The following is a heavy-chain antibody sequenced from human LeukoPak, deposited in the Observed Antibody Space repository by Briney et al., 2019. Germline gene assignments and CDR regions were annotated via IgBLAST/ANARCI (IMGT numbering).Heavy chain of an antibody. CDR1: GGSISSGSYY. D-gene: IGHD6-13*01. CDR2: IYTSGST. CDR3: ARVVPAAAGTPFDY. Sequence: SETLSLTCTVSGGSISSGSYYWSWIRQPAGKGLEWIGRIYTSGSTNYNPSLKSRVTISVDTSKNQFSLKLSSVTAADTAVYYCARVVPAAAGTPFDYWGQGTLVTVSS. J-gene: IGHJ4*02. V-gene: IGHV4-61*02.